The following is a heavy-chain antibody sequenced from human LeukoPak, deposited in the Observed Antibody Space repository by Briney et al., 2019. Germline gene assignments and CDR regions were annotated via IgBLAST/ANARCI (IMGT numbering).Heavy chain of an antibody. CDR1: GFTFSTYW. CDR2: IKQDGSDK. D-gene: IGHD2-2*01. J-gene: IGHJ4*02. CDR3: ARVRCSSNSCFPDY. Sequence: GGSLRLSCAASGFTFSTYWMSWVRQAPGKGLEWVANIKQDGSDKYYVDSVKGRFTISRDNAKNSLFLQMNSLRAEDTTVYYCARVRCSSNSCFPDYWGQGTLVTVSS. V-gene: IGHV3-7*01.